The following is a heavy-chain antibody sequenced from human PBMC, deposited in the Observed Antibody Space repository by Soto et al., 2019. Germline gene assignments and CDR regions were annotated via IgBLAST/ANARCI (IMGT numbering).Heavy chain of an antibody. CDR2: INSDGSVS. CDR3: ARADCVGGTCYSLAGSFYYYMDV. J-gene: IGHJ6*03. Sequence: EVQLVESGGGLVQPGGSLRLSCAASGFTFSNYWMYWVRQAPGKGLVWVSRINSDGSVSSYADSVKGRLTISRDNVKNTLYLQMDSRRAEDTAVYYCARADCVGGTCYSLAGSFYYYMDVWGKGTTVTVFS. V-gene: IGHV3-74*01. D-gene: IGHD2-15*01. CDR1: GFTFSNYW.